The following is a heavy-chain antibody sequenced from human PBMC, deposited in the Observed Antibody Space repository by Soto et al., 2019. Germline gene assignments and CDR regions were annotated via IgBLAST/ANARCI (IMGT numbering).Heavy chain of an antibody. D-gene: IGHD5-12*01. CDR1: GFTFSSYS. J-gene: IGHJ4*02. V-gene: IGHV3-30*18. CDR2: ISYDGSNK. CDR3: AKDNGYSGYDSNFDY. Sequence: QVQLVESGGGVVQPGRCLRLSCAASGFTFSSYSMHWVRQAPGKGLEWVAVISYDGSNKYYADSVKGRFTISRDNSKNTLYLQMNSLRAEDTAVYYCAKDNGYSGYDSNFDYWGQGTLVTVSS.